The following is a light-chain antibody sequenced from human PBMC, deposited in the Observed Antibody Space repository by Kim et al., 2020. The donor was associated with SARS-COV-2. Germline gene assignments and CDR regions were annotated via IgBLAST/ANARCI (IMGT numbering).Light chain of an antibody. CDR1: QSFSSRY. V-gene: IGKV3-20*01. J-gene: IGKJ1*01. CDR2: GAS. Sequence: ENVLTQSPGTLSLSPGERATLSCRASQSFSSRYLAWYQQKPGQAPRLLIYGASTRATGIPDRFSGSGSGTDFTLTTSRLKPEDSAVYYCQQFGRSSWTFGQGTKVDIK. CDR3: QQFGRSSWT.